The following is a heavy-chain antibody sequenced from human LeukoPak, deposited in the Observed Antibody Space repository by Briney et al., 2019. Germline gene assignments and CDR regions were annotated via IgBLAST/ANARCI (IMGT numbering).Heavy chain of an antibody. J-gene: IGHJ3*02. D-gene: IGHD4-11*01. CDR1: GGSISSYY. CDR2: IYYSGSN. Sequence: SETLSLTCTVSGGSISSYYWSWIRQPPGKGLEWIGYIYYSGSNNYNPSLKSRVTISVDTSKNQFSLKLSSVTAADTAVYYCARDDYSGAFDIWGQGTMVTVSS. V-gene: IGHV4-59*01. CDR3: ARDDYSGAFDI.